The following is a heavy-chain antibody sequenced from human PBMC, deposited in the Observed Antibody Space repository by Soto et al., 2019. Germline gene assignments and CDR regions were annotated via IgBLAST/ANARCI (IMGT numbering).Heavy chain of an antibody. D-gene: IGHD6-6*01. J-gene: IGHJ4*02. CDR1: GLTFSSYA. CDR2: ISGSGGST. CDR3: AKAVSYSSSSDFDY. Sequence: GGSLRLSCAASGLTFSSYAMSWVRQAPGKGLEWVSAISGSGGSTYYADSVKGRFTISRDNSKNTLYLQMNSLRAEDTAVYYCAKAVSYSSSSDFDYWGQGTLVTVSS. V-gene: IGHV3-23*01.